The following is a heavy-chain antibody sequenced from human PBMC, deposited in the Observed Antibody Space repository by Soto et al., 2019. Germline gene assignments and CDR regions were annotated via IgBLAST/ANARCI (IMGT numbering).Heavy chain of an antibody. Sequence: SVTGSFAAAGGTISSYASSLGRQDPGQGLEWMGGIIPIFGTANYAQKFQGRVTITADESTSTAYMELSSLRSEDTAVYYCARFITPITIFGVVIFGAFDIGGQGTM. D-gene: IGHD3-3*01. V-gene: IGHV1-69*01. CDR3: ARFITPITIFGVVIFGAFDI. CDR2: IIPIFGTA. J-gene: IGHJ3*02. CDR1: GGTISSYA.